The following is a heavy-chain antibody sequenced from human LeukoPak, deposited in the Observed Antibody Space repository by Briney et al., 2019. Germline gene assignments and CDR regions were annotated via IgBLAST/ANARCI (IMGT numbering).Heavy chain of an antibody. CDR2: INPNSGGT. CDR1: GYTFTGYY. Sequence: ASVKVSCKASGYTFTGYYMHWVRQAPGQGLEWMGWINPNSGGTNYAQKFQGRVTMTRDTSISTAYMELSRLRSDDTAVYYCARAQFRGVIQTRVDYWGQGTLVTVSS. V-gene: IGHV1-2*02. D-gene: IGHD3-10*01. CDR3: ARAQFRGVIQTRVDY. J-gene: IGHJ4*02.